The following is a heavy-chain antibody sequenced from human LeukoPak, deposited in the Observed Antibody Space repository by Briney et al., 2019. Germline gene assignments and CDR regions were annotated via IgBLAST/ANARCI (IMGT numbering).Heavy chain of an antibody. CDR1: GGSISLSYYY. Sequence: SETLSLTCSVSGGSISLSYYYWGWIRQPPGKGLEWIGEINHSGSTNYNPSLKSRVTISVDTSKNQFSLKLSSVTAADTAVYYCARGRSWYGGVWFDPWGQGTLVAVSS. J-gene: IGHJ5*02. CDR3: ARGRSWYGGVWFDP. CDR2: INHSGST. V-gene: IGHV4-39*07. D-gene: IGHD6-13*01.